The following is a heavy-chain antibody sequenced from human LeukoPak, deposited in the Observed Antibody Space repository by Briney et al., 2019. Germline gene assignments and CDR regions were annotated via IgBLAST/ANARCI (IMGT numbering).Heavy chain of an antibody. V-gene: IGHV3-48*03. J-gene: IGHJ4*02. Sequence: GGSLRLSCAASGFTFSSYEMNWVRQTPRKGLEWVSYISNSGSTIYYADSVKGRFTISRDNAKNSLYLQMNSLRAEDTAVYYCASSRGSWPDYFDYWGQGTLVTVSS. D-gene: IGHD6-13*01. CDR3: ASSRGSWPDYFDY. CDR1: GFTFSSYE. CDR2: ISNSGSTI.